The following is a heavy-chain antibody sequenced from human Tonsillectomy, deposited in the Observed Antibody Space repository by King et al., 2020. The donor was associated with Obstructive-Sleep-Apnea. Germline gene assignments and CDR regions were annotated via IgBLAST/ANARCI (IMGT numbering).Heavy chain of an antibody. CDR2: ISYDGSYQ. Sequence: VQLVESGGGVVQPGRSLRLSCAASGFTFNNHVMYWVRQAPGKGLEWVADISYDGSYQYYADSVRGRFTISRDNSKNTLYLQMKSLRAEDTAGYYCARDWGWNPDYWGQGTLVTVSS. CDR1: GFTFNNHV. V-gene: IGHV3-30*04. D-gene: IGHD1-1*01. J-gene: IGHJ4*02. CDR3: ARDWGWNPDY.